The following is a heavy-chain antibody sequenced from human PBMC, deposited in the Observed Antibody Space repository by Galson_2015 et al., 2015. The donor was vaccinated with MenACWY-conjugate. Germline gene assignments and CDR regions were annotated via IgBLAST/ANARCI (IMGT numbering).Heavy chain of an antibody. CDR3: AGQVVPAAITSTYYYYYMDV. D-gene: IGHD2-2*02. CDR1: GYTFTSYY. CDR2: INPSGGST. V-gene: IGHV1-46*03. Sequence: SVKVSCKASGYTFTSYYMHWVRQAPGQGLEWMGIINPSGGSTSYAQKFQGRVTMTRDTSTSTVYMELSSLRSEDTAVYYCAGQVVPAAITSTYYYYYMDVWGKGTTVTVSS. J-gene: IGHJ6*03.